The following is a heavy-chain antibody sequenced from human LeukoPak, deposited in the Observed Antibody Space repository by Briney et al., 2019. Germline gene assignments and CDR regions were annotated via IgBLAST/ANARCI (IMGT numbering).Heavy chain of an antibody. Sequence: GASVKVSCKASGGTFSSYAISWVRQAPGQGLEWMGWINPNSGSTYHAQKFQGWVTMTRDTSISTAYMELSRLTSDDTAVYYCAKGWGAITVAGTTDYWGQGTLVTVSS. D-gene: IGHD6-19*01. CDR3: AKGWGAITVAGTTDY. J-gene: IGHJ4*02. CDR1: GGTFSSYA. V-gene: IGHV1-2*04. CDR2: INPNSGST.